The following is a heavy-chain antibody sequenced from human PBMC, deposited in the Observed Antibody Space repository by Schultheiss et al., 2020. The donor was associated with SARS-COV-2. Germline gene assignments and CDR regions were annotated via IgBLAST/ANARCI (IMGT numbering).Heavy chain of an antibody. J-gene: IGHJ5*02. Sequence: SVKVSCKASGGTFSSYAISWVRQAPGQGLEWMGRIIPILGIANYAQKFQGRVTITADKSTSTAYMELSSLRSEDTAVYYCARHPHSLWFGELYWFDPWGQGTLVTVSS. CDR2: IIPILGIA. D-gene: IGHD3-10*01. CDR1: GGTFSSYA. CDR3: ARHPHSLWFGELYWFDP. V-gene: IGHV1-69*04.